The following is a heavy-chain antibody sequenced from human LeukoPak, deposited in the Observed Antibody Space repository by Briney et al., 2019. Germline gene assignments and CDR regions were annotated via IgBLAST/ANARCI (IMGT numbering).Heavy chain of an antibody. D-gene: IGHD2-2*01. CDR2: ISSSGSTI. V-gene: IGHV3-11*04. CDR3: ARGYIVVVPAAPDY. CDR1: GFTFSDYY. J-gene: IGHJ4*02. Sequence: GGSLRLSCAASGFTFSDYYMSWIRPAPGKGLEWVSYISSSGSTIYYADSVKGRFTISRDNSKNTLYLQMNSLRAEDTAVYYCARGYIVVVPAAPDYWGRGTLVTVSS.